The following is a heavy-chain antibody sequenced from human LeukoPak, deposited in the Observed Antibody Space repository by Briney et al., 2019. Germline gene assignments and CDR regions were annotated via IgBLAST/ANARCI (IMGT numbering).Heavy chain of an antibody. V-gene: IGHV4-59*01. CDR2: IHHSGST. CDR3: ARKRTGDQGYYFDY. J-gene: IGHJ4*02. D-gene: IGHD1-14*01. CDR1: GDSISSYY. Sequence: SETLSLTCTVSGDSISSYYWSWIRQPPGKGLEWIGYIHHSGSTNYNPSLKSRVTISVDTSKNQFSLKVSSVTAADTAVYYCARKRTGDQGYYFDYWGQGTLVTVSS.